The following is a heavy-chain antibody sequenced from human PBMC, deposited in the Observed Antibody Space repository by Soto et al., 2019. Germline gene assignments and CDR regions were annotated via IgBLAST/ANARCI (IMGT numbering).Heavy chain of an antibody. CDR2: IYHSGTT. J-gene: IGHJ6*02. V-gene: IGHV4-4*02. CDR1: GGSISSSNW. D-gene: IGHD3-10*01. CDR3: AREYYGSGINLQGYYYYYGMDV. Sequence: PSETLSLTCAVSGGSISSSNWWSWVRQPPGKGLEWIGEIYHSGTTNYNPSLQRRVTISVDKSKNQFSLKLSSVTAADTAVYYCAREYYGSGINLQGYYYYYGMDVWGQGTTAPVSS.